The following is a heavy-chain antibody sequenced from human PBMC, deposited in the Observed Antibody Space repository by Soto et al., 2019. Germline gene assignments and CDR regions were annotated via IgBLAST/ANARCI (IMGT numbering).Heavy chain of an antibody. V-gene: IGHV3-30*04. CDR1: GFTFSSNA. D-gene: IGHD4-4*01. CDR2: ISYDGKNQ. Sequence: PGGSLRLSCAASGFTFSSNAMHWVRQAPGKGLEWVALISYDGKNQYYAGSVKGRFTISRDNSKNTLYLQMNSLRAEDTAVYYCAKIHDYSLYGMDVWGQGTTVTVSS. CDR3: AKIHDYSLYGMDV. J-gene: IGHJ6*02.